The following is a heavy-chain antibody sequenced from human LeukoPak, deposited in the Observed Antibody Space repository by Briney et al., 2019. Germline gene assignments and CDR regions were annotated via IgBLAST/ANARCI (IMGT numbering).Heavy chain of an antibody. D-gene: IGHD4-17*01. V-gene: IGHV3-30*04. Sequence: GGSLRLSCAASGFTFCSYAMHWVRQAPGKGLEWVAVISYDGSNKYYADSVKGRFTISRDNSKNTLYLQMNSLRAEDTAVYYCARDGRGYGDPTEFDYWGKGTLVTVSS. CDR1: GFTFCSYA. CDR2: ISYDGSNK. J-gene: IGHJ4*02. CDR3: ARDGRGYGDPTEFDY.